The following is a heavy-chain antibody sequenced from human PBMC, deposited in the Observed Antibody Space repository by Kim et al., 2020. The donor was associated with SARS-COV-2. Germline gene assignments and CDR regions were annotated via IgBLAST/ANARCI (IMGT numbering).Heavy chain of an antibody. V-gene: IGHV5-10-1*01. CDR3: ARRSFPSNSYSSSWYARTPDAFDI. D-gene: IGHD6-13*01. Sequence: GESLKISCKGSGYSFTSYWISWVRQMPGKGLEWMGRIDPSDSYTNYSPSFQGHVTISADKSISTAYLQWSSLKASDTAMYYCARRSFPSNSYSSSWYARTPDAFDIWGQGTMVTVSS. J-gene: IGHJ3*02. CDR2: IDPSDSYT. CDR1: GYSFTSYW.